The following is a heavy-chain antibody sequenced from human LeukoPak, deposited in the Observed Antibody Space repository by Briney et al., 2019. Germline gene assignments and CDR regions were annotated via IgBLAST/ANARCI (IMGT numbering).Heavy chain of an antibody. V-gene: IGHV3-30*18. D-gene: IGHD3-16*01. CDR1: GFTFSSYW. J-gene: IGHJ3*02. CDR3: AKVVYDYDKEAAFDI. Sequence: GGSLRLSCAASGFTFSSYWMHWVRQAPGKGLEWVAVISYDGSNKYYADSVKGRFTISRDNSKNTLYLQMNSLRAEDTAVYYCAKVVYDYDKEAAFDIWGQGTTVTVSS. CDR2: ISYDGSNK.